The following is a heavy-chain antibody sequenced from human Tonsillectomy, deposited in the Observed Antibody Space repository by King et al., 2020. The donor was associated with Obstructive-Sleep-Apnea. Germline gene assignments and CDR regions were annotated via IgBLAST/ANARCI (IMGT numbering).Heavy chain of an antibody. CDR3: ARDSPDYGDYDY. D-gene: IGHD4-17*01. J-gene: IGHJ4*02. Sequence: MQLVQSGAEVKKPGASLKVSCKTSGYTFTSYGISWVRQAPGQGLEWMGWISAYTGNTHYAQKLQGRVTMTTDTSTSTAYMELRSLRSDDTAVYYCARDSPDYGDYDYWGQGTLVTVSS. CDR2: ISAYTGNT. V-gene: IGHV1-18*01. CDR1: GYTFTSYG.